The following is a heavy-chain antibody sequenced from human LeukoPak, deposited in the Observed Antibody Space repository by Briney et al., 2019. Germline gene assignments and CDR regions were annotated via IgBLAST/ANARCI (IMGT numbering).Heavy chain of an antibody. CDR3: ARESSLFGVVVDY. V-gene: IGHV3-48*01. CDR1: GFTFSSYS. Sequence: PGGSLRLSCAASGFTFSSYSMNWVRQAPGKGLEWVSYISSSSTIYYADSVKGRFTISRDNAKNSLYLQMNSLRAEDTAVYYCARESSLFGVVVDYWGQGTLVTVSS. D-gene: IGHD3-3*01. J-gene: IGHJ4*02. CDR2: ISSSSTI.